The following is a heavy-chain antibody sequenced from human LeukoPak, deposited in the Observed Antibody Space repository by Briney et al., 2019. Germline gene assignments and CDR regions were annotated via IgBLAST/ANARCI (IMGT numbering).Heavy chain of an antibody. J-gene: IGHJ6*02. Sequence: GGSLRLSCAASGFTFSSYAMSWVRQAPGKGLEWVSAISGSGGSTYYADSVKGRFTISRDNSKNTLYLQMNSLRAEDTAVYYCAKDYYDSSGPSLYYYYYGMDVWGQGTTVTVSS. CDR1: GFTFSSYA. CDR2: ISGSGGST. D-gene: IGHD3-22*01. CDR3: AKDYYDSSGPSLYYYYYGMDV. V-gene: IGHV3-23*01.